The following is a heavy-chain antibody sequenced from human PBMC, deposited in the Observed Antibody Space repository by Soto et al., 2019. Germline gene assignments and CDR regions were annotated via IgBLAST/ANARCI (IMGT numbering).Heavy chain of an antibody. Sequence: GESLKISCQASGYIFSTYWIGWVRQMPGKGLEWMGIIYPRDSDTRYSPSFHGQVTISADKSISTAYLQWNSLKASDTAMYYCARPSAHSASGWYPFDYWGQGTLVTVSS. J-gene: IGHJ4*02. CDR2: IYPRDSDT. D-gene: IGHD6-19*01. V-gene: IGHV5-51*01. CDR3: ARPSAHSASGWYPFDY. CDR1: GYIFSTYW.